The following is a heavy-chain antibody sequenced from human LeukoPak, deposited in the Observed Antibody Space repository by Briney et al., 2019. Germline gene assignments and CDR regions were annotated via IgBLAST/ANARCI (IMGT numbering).Heavy chain of an antibody. D-gene: IGHD3-10*02. Sequence: SETLSLTCTVSGGSISSSYWIWIRQPPGKGLEWVGYIYSSGTTKYNPSLKTRATISLDTSKSQLSLSLTSVTAADTAVYYCARRVPGPQLGDYVTYYFDHWGQGTLVTVSS. J-gene: IGHJ4*02. CDR1: GGSISSSY. V-gene: IGHV4-4*08. CDR3: ARRVPGPQLGDYVTYYFDH. CDR2: IYSSGTT.